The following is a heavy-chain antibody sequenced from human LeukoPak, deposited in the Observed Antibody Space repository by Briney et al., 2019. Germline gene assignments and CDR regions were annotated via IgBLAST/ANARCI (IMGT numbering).Heavy chain of an antibody. J-gene: IGHJ4*02. CDR3: ARVALYGSGSYYNDY. CDR2: IKQDGSEK. CDR1: GFTFSSYW. D-gene: IGHD3-10*01. V-gene: IGHV3-7*01. Sequence: GGSLRLSCAASGFTFSSYWMSWVRQAPGKGLEWVANIKQDGSEKYYVDSVKGRFTISRDNAKNSLYLQMNSLRAEDTAVYYCARVALYGSGSYYNDYWGQGTLVTVSS.